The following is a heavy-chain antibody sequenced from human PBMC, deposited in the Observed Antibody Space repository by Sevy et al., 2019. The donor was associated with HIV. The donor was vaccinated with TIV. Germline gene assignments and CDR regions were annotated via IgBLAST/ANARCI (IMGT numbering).Heavy chain of an antibody. Sequence: GGSLRLSCVASGFTFSNNWMTWVRQAPGKGLQWVANIKQDGSEKYFVDSVKGRFTISRDNAKNSLYLQMSSLRVEDTAVYYCARGIFGSGSRLGLGYWGHGTLVTVSS. CDR1: GFTFSNNW. CDR3: ARGIFGSGSRLGLGY. J-gene: IGHJ4*01. V-gene: IGHV3-7*01. CDR2: IKQDGSEK. D-gene: IGHD3-10*01.